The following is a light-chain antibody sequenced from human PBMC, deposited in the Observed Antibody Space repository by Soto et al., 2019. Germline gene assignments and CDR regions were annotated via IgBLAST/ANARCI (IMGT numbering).Light chain of an antibody. V-gene: IGKV3-20*01. J-gene: IGKJ1*01. CDR3: QHYGRSPS. CDR1: QRISGSN. CDR2: GAS. Sequence: EIVLTQSPGTLSLSPGERATLSCRASQRISGSNLGWYQQKPGQAPRLLIFGASTRATGTPHRFSGSGSGTDFTLTISALESEDVAVYYCQHYGRSPSFGQGTKLEIK.